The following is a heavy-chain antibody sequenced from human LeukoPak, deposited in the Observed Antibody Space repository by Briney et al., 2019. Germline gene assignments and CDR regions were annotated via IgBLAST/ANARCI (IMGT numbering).Heavy chain of an antibody. D-gene: IGHD6-13*01. CDR2: IYTSGRN. Sequence: SETLSLTCTVSIRSISIYYWSWIRHPAGKALEWIGRIYTSGRNNYNPSLKSRVTMSVDTSKNQFSLKLSSVTAADTAVYYCARDPPSRGYIAAAGPDYWGQGTLVTVSS. J-gene: IGHJ4*02. V-gene: IGHV4-4*07. CDR3: ARDPPSRGYIAAAGPDY. CDR1: IRSISIYY.